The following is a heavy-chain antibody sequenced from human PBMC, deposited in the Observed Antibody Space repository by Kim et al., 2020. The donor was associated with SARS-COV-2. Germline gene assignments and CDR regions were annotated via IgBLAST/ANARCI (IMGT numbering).Heavy chain of an antibody. CDR3: ARGSGYFGFDY. Sequence: GGSLRLSCAASGFTFSDYWMHWVRQVPEKGLLWVSRVNSDATTIQYADSVKGRFTISRDNAKNTLYLQMNSLRVEDMAVYYCARGSGYFGFDYWCQGSLVTVSS. D-gene: IGHD3-22*01. J-gene: IGHJ4*02. CDR1: GFTFSDYW. V-gene: IGHV3-74*01. CDR2: VNSDATTI.